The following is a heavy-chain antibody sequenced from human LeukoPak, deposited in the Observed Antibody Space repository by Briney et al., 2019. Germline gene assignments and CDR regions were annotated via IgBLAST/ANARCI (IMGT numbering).Heavy chain of an antibody. Sequence: GGSLRLSCAASGFTFSSYGMHWVRQAPGKGLEWVAFIRYDGSNRYYADSVKGRFTISRDNSKNTLYLQMNSLKTEDTAVYYCTSKPMDYYGSGSLDYWGQGTLVTVSS. D-gene: IGHD3-10*01. J-gene: IGHJ4*02. CDR2: IRYDGSNR. V-gene: IGHV3-30*02. CDR1: GFTFSSYG. CDR3: TSKPMDYYGSGSLDY.